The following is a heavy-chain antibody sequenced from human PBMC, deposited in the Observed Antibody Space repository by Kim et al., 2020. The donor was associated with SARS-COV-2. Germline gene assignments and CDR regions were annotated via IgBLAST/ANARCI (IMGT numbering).Heavy chain of an antibody. V-gene: IGHV1-69*01. CDR3: ARASNWGYYFDY. J-gene: IGHJ4*02. D-gene: IGHD7-27*01. Sequence: NYAQKFQGRVTITADESTSTAYMELSSLRSEDTAVYYCARASNWGYYFDYWGQGTLVTVSS.